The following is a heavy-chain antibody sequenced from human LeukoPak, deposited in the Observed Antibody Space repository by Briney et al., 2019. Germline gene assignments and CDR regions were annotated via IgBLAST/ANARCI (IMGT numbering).Heavy chain of an antibody. Sequence: ASVKVSCKASGYTFTDYYFHWVRQVPGQGLECMGWINPNTGGTNYPQKFQGRVTMTRDTAISTAYMELTSLRSDDTAVYYCARDLGATTGASWYYFDNWGQGTLVTVPS. CDR2: INPNTGGT. V-gene: IGHV1-2*02. J-gene: IGHJ4*01. D-gene: IGHD1-26*01. CDR3: ARDLGATTGASWYYFDN. CDR1: GYTFTDYY.